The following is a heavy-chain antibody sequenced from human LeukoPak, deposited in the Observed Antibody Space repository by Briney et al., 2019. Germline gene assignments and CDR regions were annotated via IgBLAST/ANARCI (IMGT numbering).Heavy chain of an antibody. Sequence: ASVKVSCKASGYTFTSYGISWVRQAPGQGLEWMGWISAYNGNTNYAQKLQGRVTMTTDTSTSTAYMELRSLRSDDTAVYYCARQDRLLSWDWFDPWGQGTLVTVSS. CDR2: ISAYNGNT. D-gene: IGHD2-2*01. J-gene: IGHJ5*02. CDR3: ARQDRLLSWDWFDP. CDR1: GYTFTSYG. V-gene: IGHV1-18*01.